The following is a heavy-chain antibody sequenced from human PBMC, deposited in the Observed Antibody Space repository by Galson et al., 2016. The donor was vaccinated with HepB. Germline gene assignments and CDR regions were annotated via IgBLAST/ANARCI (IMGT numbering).Heavy chain of an antibody. CDR2: ISYEGSNR. D-gene: IGHD1-14*01. V-gene: IGHV3-30*18. CDR1: GFTFSNYG. Sequence: SLRLSCAASGFTFSNYGMHWVRQAPGKGLEWVAVISYEGSNRFYADSVKGRFTISRGNPTSTLYLQINDARTEDTAVYYCANGNFDYWGQGTLVTVAS. CDR3: ANGNFDY. J-gene: IGHJ4*02.